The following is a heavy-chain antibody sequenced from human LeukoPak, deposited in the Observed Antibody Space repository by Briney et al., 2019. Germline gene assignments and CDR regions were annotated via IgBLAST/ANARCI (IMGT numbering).Heavy chain of an antibody. CDR2: INPSGGST. CDR3: ARYQRLGYYYYYMVV. Sequence: GASVKVSCKASGYTFTGYYMHWVRQATGQGLEWMGWINPSGGSTSYAQKFQGRVTMTRNMSTSTVYMELSSLRSEDTAVYYCARYQRLGYYYYYMVVWGKGTTVSVSS. J-gene: IGHJ6*03. CDR1: GYTFTGYY. D-gene: IGHD6-25*01. V-gene: IGHV1-46*01.